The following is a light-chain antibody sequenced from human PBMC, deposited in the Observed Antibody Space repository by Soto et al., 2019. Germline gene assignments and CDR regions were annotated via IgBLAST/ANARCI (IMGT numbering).Light chain of an antibody. CDR1: QAIRNH. CDR2: AAS. CDR3: LQDYNYPFT. J-gene: IGKJ4*01. Sequence: IQLTHAPPSLTTSAGNRVTLTFRASQAIRNHLGWYQQKPGKAPKVLIYAASSLQSGVPSRFSGSGSGTDFTLTISSLQPEDFATXYCLQDYNYPFTCGGGNTGAI. V-gene: IGKV1-6*01.